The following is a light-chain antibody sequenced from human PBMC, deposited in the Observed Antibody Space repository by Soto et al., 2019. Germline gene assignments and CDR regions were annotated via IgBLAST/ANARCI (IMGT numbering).Light chain of an antibody. Sequence: QSVLTQPASVSGSPGQSITISCTGTSSDVGNYNYVSWYQHHPGKAPKVMIYEVRNRPSGVSNRFSGSKSGNTAPLTISGLQAEDEADYYCSSYSSTKTRVFGTGTKVTVL. CDR3: SSYSSTKTRV. V-gene: IGLV2-14*01. CDR2: EVR. J-gene: IGLJ1*01. CDR1: SSDVGNYNY.